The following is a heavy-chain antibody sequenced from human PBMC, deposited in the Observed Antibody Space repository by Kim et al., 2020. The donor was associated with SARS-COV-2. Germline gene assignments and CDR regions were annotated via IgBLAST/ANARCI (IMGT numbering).Heavy chain of an antibody. D-gene: IGHD3-10*01. Sequence: SLKRRVTISVDTSKNRFSLKLSSVTAADTAVYYCARHRGGWVGGMGGMDVWGQGTTVTVSS. V-gene: IGHV4-39*01. J-gene: IGHJ6*02. CDR3: ARHRGGWVGGMGGMDV.